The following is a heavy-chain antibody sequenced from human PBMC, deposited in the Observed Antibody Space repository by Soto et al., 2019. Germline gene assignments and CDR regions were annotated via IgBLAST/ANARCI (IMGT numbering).Heavy chain of an antibody. CDR1: GGSISSSSYY. J-gene: IGHJ6*02. CDR2: IYYSGST. CDR3: ARRSSGPYYYGMDV. V-gene: IGHV4-39*01. D-gene: IGHD6-19*01. Sequence: SETLSLTCTVSGGSISSSSYYWGWIRQPPGKGLEWIGSIYYSGSTYYNPSLKSRVTISVDTSKNQFSLKLSSVTAADTAVYYCARRSSGPYYYGMDVLGQGTTVTVSS.